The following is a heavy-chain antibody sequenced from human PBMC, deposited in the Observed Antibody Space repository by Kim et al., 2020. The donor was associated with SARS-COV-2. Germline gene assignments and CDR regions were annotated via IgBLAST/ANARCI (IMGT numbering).Heavy chain of an antibody. J-gene: IGHJ4*01. CDR2: INSDGSST. V-gene: IGHV3-74*01. Sequence: GGSLRLSCAASGFTFSSYWMHWVRQAPGKGLVWVSRINSDGSSTSYADSVKGRFTISRDNAKNTLYLQMNSLRAEDTAVYYCARERGVSYYYDSSGYYPFDYWGQEPWSPSPQ. CDR3: ARERGVSYYYDSSGYYPFDY. CDR1: GFTFSSYW. D-gene: IGHD3-22*01.